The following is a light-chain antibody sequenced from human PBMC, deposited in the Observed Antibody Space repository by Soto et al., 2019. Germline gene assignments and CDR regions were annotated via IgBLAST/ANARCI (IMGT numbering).Light chain of an antibody. Sequence: QSVLTQPPSVSGVPGQRVTISCTGSSSNIGAGYDVHWYQQLPGTAPKLLIYANNNRPSGVPDRFSGSKSGTSASLAITGLQAEDEADYYCQSYDSSLSGHVVFGGGTKLTVL. CDR2: ANN. CDR1: SSNIGAGYD. V-gene: IGLV1-40*01. CDR3: QSYDSSLSGHVV. J-gene: IGLJ2*01.